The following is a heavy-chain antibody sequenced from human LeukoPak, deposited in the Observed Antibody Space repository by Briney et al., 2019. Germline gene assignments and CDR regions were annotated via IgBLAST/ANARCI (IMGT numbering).Heavy chain of an antibody. CDR2: IYYSGST. J-gene: IGHJ4*02. Sequence: PSETLSLTCTVSGGSISSGSYYWSWIRQPPGKGLEWIGYIYYSGSTNYNPSLKSRVTISVDTSKNQFSLKLSSVTAADTAVYYCARGYAGYNSVDLVYFDYWGQGTLVTVSS. V-gene: IGHV4-61*01. D-gene: IGHD5-24*01. CDR1: GGSISSGSYY. CDR3: ARGYAGYNSVDLVYFDY.